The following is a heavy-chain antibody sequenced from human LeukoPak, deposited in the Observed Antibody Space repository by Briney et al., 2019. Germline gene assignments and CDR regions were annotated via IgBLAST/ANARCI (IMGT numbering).Heavy chain of an antibody. J-gene: IGHJ4*02. Sequence: GGSLRLSCTASGFSLSRYWMSWVRQAPGKGLEWVANIRQDGDEKHYVDSVKGGLTISRDNAKNSVYLQMTSLRAEDTAVYFCAREGDTSPGLDYWGQGALVTVSS. CDR3: AREGDTSPGLDY. V-gene: IGHV3-7*01. CDR1: GFSLSRYW. CDR2: IRQDGDEK.